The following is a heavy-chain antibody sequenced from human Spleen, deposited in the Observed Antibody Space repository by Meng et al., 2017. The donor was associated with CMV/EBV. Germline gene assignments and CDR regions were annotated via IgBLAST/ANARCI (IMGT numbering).Heavy chain of an antibody. CDR1: GYTFTYRY. V-gene: IGHV1-45*02. CDR2: ITPFNGNT. D-gene: IGHD5-18*01. CDR3: AAANTATGYYYYYGMDV. Sequence: SVKVSCKASGYTFTYRYLHWVRQAPGQALEWMGWITPFNGNTNYAQKFQERVTITRDMSTSTAYMELSSLRSEDTAVYYCAAANTATGYYYYYGMDVWGQGTTVTVSS. J-gene: IGHJ6*02.